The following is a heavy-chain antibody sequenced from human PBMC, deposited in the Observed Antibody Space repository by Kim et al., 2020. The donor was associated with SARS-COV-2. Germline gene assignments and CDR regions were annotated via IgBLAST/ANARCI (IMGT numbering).Heavy chain of an antibody. V-gene: IGHV1-69*04. CDR2: IIPILGIA. CDR1: GGTFSSYT. J-gene: IGHJ4*02. D-gene: IGHD1-26*01. CDR3: ARDPGGSYPDY. Sequence: SVKVSCKASGGTFSSYTISWVRQAPGQGLEWMGRIIPILGIANYAQKFQGRVTITADKSTSTAYMELSSLRSEDTAVYYCARDPGGSYPDYWGQGTLVTVSS.